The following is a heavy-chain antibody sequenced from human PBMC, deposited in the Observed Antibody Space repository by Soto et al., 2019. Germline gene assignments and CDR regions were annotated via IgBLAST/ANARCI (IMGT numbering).Heavy chain of an antibody. CDR3: AVTVTGSRSPLAH. D-gene: IGHD3-9*01. Sequence: ASVKVSCKASGGTFSSNAISWVRQAPGQGLEWMGGIIPIYASPNYAQNFQGRVTVTADKATSTAYLELSRLKFADPAIYYCAVTVTGSRSPLAHWGQGTLVTVSS. V-gene: IGHV1-69*06. CDR2: IIPIYASP. J-gene: IGHJ4*02. CDR1: GGTFSSNA.